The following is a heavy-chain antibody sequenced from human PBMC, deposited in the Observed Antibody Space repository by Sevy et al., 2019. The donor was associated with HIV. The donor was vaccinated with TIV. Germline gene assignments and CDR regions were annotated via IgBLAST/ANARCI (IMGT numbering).Heavy chain of an antibody. Sequence: SETLSLTCTVSGGSINSDHWNWIRQPPGKGLEWIGYVYYTGGTNYNPSLKHRVTISVDRTKNQFSLTLTSVTAAATAVYYCARRNDFDIWGQGTMVAVSS. CDR1: GGSINSDH. V-gene: IGHV4-59*08. CDR2: VYYTGGT. J-gene: IGHJ3*02. CDR3: ARRNDFDI.